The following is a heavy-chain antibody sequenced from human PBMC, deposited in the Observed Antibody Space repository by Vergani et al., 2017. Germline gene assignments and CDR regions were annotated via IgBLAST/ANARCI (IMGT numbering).Heavy chain of an antibody. D-gene: IGHD3-3*01. CDR2: IYYSGST. J-gene: IGHJ6*02. CDR1: GGSISSSSYY. Sequence: QVQLQESGPGLVKPSETLSLTCTVSGGSISSSSYYWSWIRQPPGKGLEWIGYIYYSGSTNYNPSLKSRVTISVDTSKNQFSLKLSSVTAADTAVYYCARHESGSTIFGVVIEGSGMDVWGQGTTVTVSS. V-gene: IGHV4-61*01. CDR3: ARHESGSTIFGVVIEGSGMDV.